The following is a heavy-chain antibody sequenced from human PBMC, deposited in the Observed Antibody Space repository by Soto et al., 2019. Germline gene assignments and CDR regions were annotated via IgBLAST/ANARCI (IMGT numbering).Heavy chain of an antibody. V-gene: IGHV1-3*01. CDR2: INAGNGNT. Sequence: VASVKVSCKASGYTFTSYAMHWVRQAPGQRLEWMGWINAGNGNTKYSQKFQGRVTITRDTSASTAYMELSSLRSEDTAVYYCARDSGEVVPAASASGYNWFDPWGQGTLVTVSS. CDR1: GYTFTSYA. CDR3: ARDSGEVVPAASASGYNWFDP. J-gene: IGHJ5*02. D-gene: IGHD2-2*01.